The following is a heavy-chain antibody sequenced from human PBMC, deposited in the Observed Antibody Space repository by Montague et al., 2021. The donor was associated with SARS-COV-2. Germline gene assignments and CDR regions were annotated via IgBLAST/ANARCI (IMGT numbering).Heavy chain of an antibody. V-gene: IGHV4-4*02. CDR1: RDSRSSGTR. CDR3: ARKGSGRSDLAY. CDR2: IHHTGST. J-gene: IGHJ4*02. D-gene: IGHD1-26*01. Sequence: SETLSLTCVGYRDSRSSGTRGTWVRLSPGNALAWVGGIHHTGSTKYKPSLKSRVSMSVDKSWNQFSLRLTSVTAADTAIYYCARKGSGRSDLAYWGQGTLVTVSS.